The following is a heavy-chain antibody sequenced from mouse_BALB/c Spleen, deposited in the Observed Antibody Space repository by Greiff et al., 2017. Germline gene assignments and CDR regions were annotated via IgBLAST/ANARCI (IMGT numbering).Heavy chain of an antibody. J-gene: IGHJ4*01. CDR1: GYSFTGYF. Sequence: EVQLQQSGPELVKPAASVKISCKVSGYSFTGYFMNWVMQSHGKSLEWIGRINPYNGDTFYNQKLKGKTTLTIDKSSSTVHLELRSLASEDSAVYYCSRRDYGSLYAMDYWGQGTSVTVSS. V-gene: IGHV1-20*02. CDR3: SRRDYGSLYAMDY. CDR2: INPYNGDT. D-gene: IGHD1-1*01.